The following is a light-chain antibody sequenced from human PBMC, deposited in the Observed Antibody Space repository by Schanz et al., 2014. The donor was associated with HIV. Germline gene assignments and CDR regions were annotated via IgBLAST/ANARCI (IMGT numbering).Light chain of an antibody. Sequence: IQLTQSPSSLSASVGDRVTLTCRASQGISSYLPWYQQKPGKAPKVLIYAASTLQSGVPSRFSGSGSGTYFTLTISSLQPEDFATYYCQQPASYPLTFGGGTKVEIK. CDR3: QQPASYPLT. V-gene: IGKV1-9*01. CDR1: QGISSY. J-gene: IGKJ4*01. CDR2: AAS.